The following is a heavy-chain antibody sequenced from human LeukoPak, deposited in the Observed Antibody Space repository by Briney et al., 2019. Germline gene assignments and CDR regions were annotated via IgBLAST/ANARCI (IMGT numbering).Heavy chain of an antibody. V-gene: IGHV3-23*01. J-gene: IGHJ6*02. D-gene: IGHD5-24*01. CDR3: ARDFREIDYYYCGMDV. Sequence: GGSLRLSCAASGFTFSSYAMSWVRQAPGKGLVWVSAISRSGASTFYADSVKGRFTVSRDNSKNTLYLQMNSLRAEDTAVYYCARDFREIDYYYCGMDVWGQGTTVTVSS. CDR2: ISRSGAST. CDR1: GFTFSSYA.